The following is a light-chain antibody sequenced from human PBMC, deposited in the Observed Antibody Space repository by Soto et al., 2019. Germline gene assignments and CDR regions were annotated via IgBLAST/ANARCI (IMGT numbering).Light chain of an antibody. Sequence: EIVLTQSPATLSLSPGERATLSCRASQSVSRYLAWYQQKPGQAPRLIIYDTSYRATGIPARFSGSGSGTDFTLTISSLEPDDFAVYSCQQRSNWITFGQGTRLENK. J-gene: IGKJ5*01. CDR1: QSVSRY. CDR2: DTS. CDR3: QQRSNWIT. V-gene: IGKV3-11*01.